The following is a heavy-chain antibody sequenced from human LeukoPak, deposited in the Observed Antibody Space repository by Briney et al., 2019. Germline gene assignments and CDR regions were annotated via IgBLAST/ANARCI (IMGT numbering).Heavy chain of an antibody. CDR2: INHSGST. V-gene: IGHV4-34*01. CDR3: ARARSTRAAAGPPPFFY. J-gene: IGHJ4*02. CDR1: GGSFSGYY. D-gene: IGHD6-13*01. Sequence: SETLSLTCAVYGGSFSGYYWSWIRQPPGKGLEWIGEINHSGSTNYNPSLKSRVTISVDTSKNQFSLKLSSVTAADTAVYYCARARSTRAAAGPPPFFYCGQGTLVTVSS.